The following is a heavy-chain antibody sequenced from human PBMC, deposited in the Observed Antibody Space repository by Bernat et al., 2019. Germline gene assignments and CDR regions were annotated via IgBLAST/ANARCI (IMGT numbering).Heavy chain of an antibody. CDR1: GFTFSSYA. CDR2: ISYDGIDK. CDR3: ARDKGYSSSSGSLGY. D-gene: IGHD6-6*01. Sequence: QVQLVESGGGVVQPGRSLRLSCAASGFTFSSYAMHWVRQAPGKGLDWVAVISYDGIDKYYADSVKGRFTISRDNSKNTLFLQMNSLRPEDTAVYYCARDKGYSSSSGSLGYWGQGTLVTVSS. J-gene: IGHJ4*02. V-gene: IGHV3-30-3*01.